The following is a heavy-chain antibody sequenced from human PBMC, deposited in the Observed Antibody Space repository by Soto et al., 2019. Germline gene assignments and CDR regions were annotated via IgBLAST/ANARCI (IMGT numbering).Heavy chain of an antibody. V-gene: IGHV1-3*01. CDR1: GYSFTSYA. CDR3: ARGVENIVVVLDVFGYYGMAV. CDR2: INAGNGNT. Sequence: QVQLVQSGAEVKKPGASVKVSCNASGYSFTSYAIYWVRQAPGQRLEWMGWINAGNGNTKYSQKLQGRVTFTDDTSASTAHMELSSLRSEDTAVYFCARGVENIVVVLDVFGYYGMAVWGQGTTVTVSS. D-gene: IGHD2-2*01. J-gene: IGHJ6*02.